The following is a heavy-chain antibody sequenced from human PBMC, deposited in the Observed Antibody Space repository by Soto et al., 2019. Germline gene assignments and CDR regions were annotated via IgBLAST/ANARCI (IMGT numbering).Heavy chain of an antibody. V-gene: IGHV4-30-2*01. Sequence: PSETLSLTCAVSGVSISSGAYSWGWIRQPPGKGLEWIGYIYHSGSTYYNPSLKSRVTITVDRSKNQFSLKLSAVTAADTAVYYCARGSVAAEYFQHWGQGTLVTVSS. CDR3: ARGSVAAEYFQH. CDR1: GVSISSGAYS. CDR2: IYHSGST. J-gene: IGHJ1*01.